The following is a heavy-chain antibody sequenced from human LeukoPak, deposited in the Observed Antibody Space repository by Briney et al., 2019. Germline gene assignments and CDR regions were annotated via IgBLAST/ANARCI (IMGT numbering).Heavy chain of an antibody. CDR2: INHSGST. V-gene: IGHV4-34*01. CDR3: ARGGLVLRTRRAFDI. Sequence: SETLSLTCAVYGGSFSGYYWSWIRQPPGKGLEWIGEINHSGSTNYNPSLKSRVTISVDTSKNQFSLKLTSVTAADTAVYYCARGGLVLRTRRAFDIWGQGTMVTVSS. D-gene: IGHD6-6*01. J-gene: IGHJ3*02. CDR1: GGSFSGYY.